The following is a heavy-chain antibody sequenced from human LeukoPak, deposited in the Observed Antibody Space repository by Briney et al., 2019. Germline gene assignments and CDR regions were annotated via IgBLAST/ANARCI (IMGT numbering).Heavy chain of an antibody. CDR3: ARDSRYDEGY. CDR1: GYTFTIYG. J-gene: IGHJ4*02. D-gene: IGHD5-12*01. V-gene: IGHV1-18*01. CDR2: ISAYNGNT. Sequence: ASVTVSFTSSGYTFTIYGIGWVRQAPGQGLEWMGWISAYNGNTNYAQKFQGRVTMTTDTSTSTAYMELRSLRSDDTAVYYCARDSRYDEGYWGQGTLVTVSS.